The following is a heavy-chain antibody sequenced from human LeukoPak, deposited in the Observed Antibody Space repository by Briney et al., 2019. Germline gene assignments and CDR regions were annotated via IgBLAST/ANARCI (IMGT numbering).Heavy chain of an antibody. Sequence: GGSLRLSCAASGFAFSAFWMHWVRQAPGKGLVWVSRINSDGSSTTYADSVKGRFTVSRDNAKNTLYLQMDSLRAEDSAVYYCARGLVHDTSGYYSDYWGQGILVTVSS. D-gene: IGHD3-22*01. CDR3: ARGLVHDTSGYYSDY. CDR2: INSDGSST. J-gene: IGHJ4*02. V-gene: IGHV3-74*01. CDR1: GFAFSAFW.